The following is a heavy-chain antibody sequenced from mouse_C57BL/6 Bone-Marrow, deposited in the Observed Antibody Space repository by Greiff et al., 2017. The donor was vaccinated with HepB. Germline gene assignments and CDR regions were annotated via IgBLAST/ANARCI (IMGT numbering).Heavy chain of an antibody. CDR1: GYTFTSYW. CDR2: IDPNSGGT. D-gene: IGHD1-1*01. J-gene: IGHJ1*03. Sequence: QVQLKQPGAELVKPGASVKLSCKASGYTFTSYWMHWVKQRPGRGLEWIGRIDPNSGGTKYNEKFKSKATLTVDKPSSTAYMQLSSLTSEDSAVYYCARLSITTVVARYFDVWGTGTTVTVSS. V-gene: IGHV1-72*01. CDR3: ARLSITTVVARYFDV.